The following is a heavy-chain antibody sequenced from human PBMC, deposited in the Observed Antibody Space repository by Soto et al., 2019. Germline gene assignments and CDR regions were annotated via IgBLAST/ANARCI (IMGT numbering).Heavy chain of an antibody. D-gene: IGHD2-15*01. Sequence: GGSLRLSCSASGYTFGSYSRNWVRQALGKGLEWVSSISSSSSYIYYADEVTSRFTISRDNAKNSLYLQMNSLRAEDTPVYYCAREFPEIAAHPVAFDPWGQGTVVTVSS. J-gene: IGHJ5*02. CDR2: ISSSSSYI. CDR3: AREFPEIAAHPVAFDP. CDR1: GYTFGSYS. V-gene: IGHV3-21*01.